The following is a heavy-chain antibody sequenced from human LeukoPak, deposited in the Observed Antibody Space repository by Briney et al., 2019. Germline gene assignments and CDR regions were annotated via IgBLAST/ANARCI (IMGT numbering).Heavy chain of an antibody. V-gene: IGHV1-69*05. CDR2: ITPILGTA. Sequence: SVKVSCKGSRGTFSRYAISWVRQAPGQGLEWMGGITPILGTANYAQKFQGRVTIITDESTSTAYMELNTLRSEDTAVYYCARGMVGATLGALEYWGQGSLVTVSS. J-gene: IGHJ4*02. CDR1: RGTFSRYA. CDR3: ARGMVGATLGALEY. D-gene: IGHD1-26*01.